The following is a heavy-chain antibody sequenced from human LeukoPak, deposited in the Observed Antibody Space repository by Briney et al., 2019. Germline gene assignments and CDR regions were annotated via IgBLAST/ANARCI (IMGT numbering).Heavy chain of an antibody. Sequence: PGGSLRLSCATSGFTFNSYAMSWVRQAPGKGLEWVSGLSGSGGDTDYADSVKGRFTISRDNSRNTLYLQMSSLRSEDTAVYYCAKDAMATVTYFDYWGQGSLVTVSS. V-gene: IGHV3-23*01. J-gene: IGHJ4*02. D-gene: IGHD4-17*01. CDR2: LSGSGGDT. CDR1: GFTFNSYA. CDR3: AKDAMATVTYFDY.